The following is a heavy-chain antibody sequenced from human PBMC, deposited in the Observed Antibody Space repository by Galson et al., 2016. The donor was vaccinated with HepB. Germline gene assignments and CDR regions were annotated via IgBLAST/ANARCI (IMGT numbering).Heavy chain of an antibody. D-gene: IGHD2-2*01. V-gene: IGHV2-5*02. CDR2: IYSDEGE. CDR3: AYGGYAGRHSFQN. J-gene: IGHJ1*01. Sequence: PALVKPTQTLTLTCTFSGFSLTTSRLGVGWIRQAPGEALEWLAFIYSDEGERYNPSLQTRLTITKDTSKNQVVLTMTGLDPTDTATYFCAYGGYAGRHSFQNWGQGTPVIVSS. CDR1: GFSLTTSRLG.